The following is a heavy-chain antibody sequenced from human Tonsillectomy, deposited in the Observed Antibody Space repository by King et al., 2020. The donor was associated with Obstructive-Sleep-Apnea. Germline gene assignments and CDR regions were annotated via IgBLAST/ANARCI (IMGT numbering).Heavy chain of an antibody. J-gene: IGHJ6*02. CDR2: ISYDGSNK. V-gene: IGHV3-30-3*01. CDR3: ARETMTTVTPDIYYYYGMDV. D-gene: IGHD4-17*01. CDR1: GFTFSSYA. Sequence: VQLVESGGGVVQPGRSLRLSCAASGFTFSSYAMHWVRQAPGKGLEWVAVISYDGSNKYYADSVKGRFTFSRDNSKNTLYLQMNSLRAEDTAVYYCARETMTTVTPDIYYYYGMDVWGQGTTVTVSS.